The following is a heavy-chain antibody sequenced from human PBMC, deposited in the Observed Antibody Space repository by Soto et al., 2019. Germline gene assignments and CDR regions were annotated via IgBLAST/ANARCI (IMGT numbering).Heavy chain of an antibody. CDR1: GYTFTSYG. CDR2: ISAYNGNT. CDR3: AREGVTIFGVVIDSLFDY. D-gene: IGHD3-3*01. V-gene: IGHV1-18*01. Sequence: VASVKVSCKASGYTFTSYGISWVRQAPGQGLEWMGWISAYNGNTNYAQKLQGRVTMTTDTSTSTAYMELRSLRSDDTAVYYCAREGVTIFGVVIDSLFDYWGQGTLVTVSS. J-gene: IGHJ4*02.